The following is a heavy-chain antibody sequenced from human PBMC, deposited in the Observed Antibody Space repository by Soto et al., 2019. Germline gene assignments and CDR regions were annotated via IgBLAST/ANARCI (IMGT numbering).Heavy chain of an antibody. V-gene: IGHV3-53*01. CDR3: ARDRVEQVANLYNCYGMDV. CDR1: GFTVGSNY. CDR2: IYSGGVT. J-gene: IGHJ6*02. D-gene: IGHD6-6*01. Sequence: GGSLRLSCAASGFTVGSNYMTWVRQAPGKGLEWVSIIYSGGVTYYADSVKGRFTISRDSSKNTLFLQMNSLRAEDTAIYYCARDRVEQVANLYNCYGMDVWGQGTTVTVSS.